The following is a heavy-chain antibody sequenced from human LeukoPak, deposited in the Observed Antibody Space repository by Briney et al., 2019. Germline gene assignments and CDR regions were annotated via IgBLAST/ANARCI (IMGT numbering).Heavy chain of an antibody. CDR1: GFTFSSYS. Sequence: PGGSLRLSCAASGFTFSSYSMNLVRQAPGKGLEWVSSISSSTSYIYYADSVRGRFAISRDNAKNSLYLQMNSLRVEDTAVYYCARDLKASFDYWGQGTLVTVSS. J-gene: IGHJ4*02. V-gene: IGHV3-21*01. CDR2: ISSSTSYI. CDR3: ARDLKASFDY.